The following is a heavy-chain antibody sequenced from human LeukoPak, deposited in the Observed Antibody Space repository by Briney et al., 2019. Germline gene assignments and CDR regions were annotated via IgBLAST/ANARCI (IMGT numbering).Heavy chain of an antibody. CDR2: INPNSGGT. J-gene: IGHJ3*02. CDR1: GYTLTGYY. Sequence: ASVKVSCKASGYTLTGYYMHWVRQAPGQGLEWMGWINPNSGGTNYAQKFQGRVTMTRDTSISTAYMELSRLRSDDTAVYYCAREPETYYYDSSGYRGNAFDIWGQGTMVTVSS. D-gene: IGHD3-22*01. V-gene: IGHV1-2*02. CDR3: AREPETYYYDSSGYRGNAFDI.